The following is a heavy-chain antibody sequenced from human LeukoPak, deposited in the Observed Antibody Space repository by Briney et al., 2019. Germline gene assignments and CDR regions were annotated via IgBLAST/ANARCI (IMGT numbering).Heavy chain of an antibody. V-gene: IGHV4-34*01. CDR3: ARGRIQLWLRYYFDY. J-gene: IGHJ4*02. Sequence: SETLSLTCAVYGGSFSGYYWSWIRQTPGKGLEWIGEINHSGSTNYNPSLKSRVTISVDTSKNQFSLKLSSVTAADTAVYYCARGRIQLWLRYYFDYWGQGTLVTVSS. CDR2: INHSGST. CDR1: GGSFSGYY. D-gene: IGHD5-18*01.